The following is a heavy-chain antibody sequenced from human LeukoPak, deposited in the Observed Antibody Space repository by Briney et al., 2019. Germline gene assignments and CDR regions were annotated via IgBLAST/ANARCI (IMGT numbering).Heavy chain of an antibody. Sequence: GGSLRLSCAASGFTFSSYWMHWVRQAPGKGLVWVSRIDNEGSSTSYADSVKGRFTISRDNAKNRLYVQMNSLRVEDAAVYYCATGSGLWSPDYWGQGTLVTVSS. CDR1: GFTFSSYW. CDR3: ATGSGLWSPDY. J-gene: IGHJ4*02. D-gene: IGHD5-18*01. CDR2: IDNEGSST. V-gene: IGHV3-74*01.